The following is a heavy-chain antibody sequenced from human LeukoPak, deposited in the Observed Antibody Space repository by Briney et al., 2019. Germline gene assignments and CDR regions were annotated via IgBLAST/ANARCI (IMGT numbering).Heavy chain of an antibody. Sequence: GGSLRLSCAASGFSFSSYWMSWVRQAPGKGLEWVANIKQDGSEKNYVDSVKGRFTISRDNAKNSLYLQMNSLRAEDTAVYYCARERPGIAVAPLDYWGQGTLVTVSS. CDR1: GFSFSSYW. V-gene: IGHV3-7*01. CDR2: IKQDGSEK. CDR3: ARERPGIAVAPLDY. J-gene: IGHJ4*02. D-gene: IGHD6-19*01.